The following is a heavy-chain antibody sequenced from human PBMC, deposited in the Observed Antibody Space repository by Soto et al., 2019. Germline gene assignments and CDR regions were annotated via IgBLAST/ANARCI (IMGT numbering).Heavy chain of an antibody. CDR1: GFTFNRHA. CDR3: AKVSSAWYAGFFDL. CDR2: LSDSGGSI. D-gene: IGHD2-8*01. V-gene: IGHV3-23*01. J-gene: IGHJ4*02. Sequence: EVQLLESGGGLVQPGGSLRLSCTASGFTFNRHAMTWVRQAPGKGLEWVSGLSDSGGSIYYADSVKGRFTMSRDNSMNTLYLQMNTLRAEDTAVYYCAKVSSAWYAGFFDLWGQGTLVTVSS.